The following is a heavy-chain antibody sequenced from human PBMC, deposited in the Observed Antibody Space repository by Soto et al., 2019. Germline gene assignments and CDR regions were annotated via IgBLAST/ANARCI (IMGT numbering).Heavy chain of an antibody. CDR1: GFIFSNSW. J-gene: IGHJ4*02. CDR3: AKVKEGATDY. CDR2: ISGSGERT. Sequence: PGGSLRLSCVGSGFIFSNSWINWVRQAPGKGLEWVSIISGSGERTYYADSVKGRFTISRDNSKNTLYLQMNSLRAEDTAVYYCAKVKEGATDYWGQGTLVTVSS. D-gene: IGHD1-26*01. V-gene: IGHV3-23*01.